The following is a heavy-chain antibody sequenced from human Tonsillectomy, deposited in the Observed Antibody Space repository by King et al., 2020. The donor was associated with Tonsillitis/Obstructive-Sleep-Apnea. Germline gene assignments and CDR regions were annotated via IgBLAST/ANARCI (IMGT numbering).Heavy chain of an antibody. V-gene: IGHV3-7*01. Sequence: VQLVESGGGLVQPGGSLRLSCAASGFTFSTYWMSWVRQAPGKGLEWVANIKQDGSEKYYVDSVKGRFTISRDNAKNSLYLQMNSLRAEDTAVYYCARGPAAILYYYYYYMDVWGKGTTVTVSS. CDR1: GFTFSTYW. CDR3: ARGPAAILYYYYYYMDV. CDR2: IKQDGSEK. J-gene: IGHJ6*03. D-gene: IGHD2-2*02.